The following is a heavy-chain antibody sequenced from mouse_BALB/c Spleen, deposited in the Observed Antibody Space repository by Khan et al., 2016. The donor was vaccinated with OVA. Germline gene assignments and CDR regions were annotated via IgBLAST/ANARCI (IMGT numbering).Heavy chain of an antibody. CDR1: GFTFTNYG. J-gene: IGHJ1*01. D-gene: IGHD2-12*01. CDR2: INTYTGEP. Sequence: QIQLVQSGPELKKPGETVKISCKASGFTFTNYGMSWVKQTPGKGLKWMGWINTYTGEPTYADDFQGRFAFSLETSASAAYLQINNLKNEDTATYFCARKSYSYDRYFDVWGAGTTVTVSS. CDR3: ARKSYSYDRYFDV. V-gene: IGHV9-3-1*01.